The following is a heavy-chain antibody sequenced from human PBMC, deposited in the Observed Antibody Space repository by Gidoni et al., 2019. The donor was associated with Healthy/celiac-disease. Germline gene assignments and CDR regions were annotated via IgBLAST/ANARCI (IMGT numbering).Heavy chain of an antibody. CDR2: ISSSSSTR. CDR3: AVDIVATKETPYFQH. Sequence: EVQLVESGGGLVQPGGSLSLSCAASGFTFSSYSMNWVRQAPGKGLEWVSYISSSSSTRYYADSVKGRFTISRDNAKNSLYLQMNSLRAEDTAVYYCAVDIVATKETPYFQHWGQGTLVTVSS. V-gene: IGHV3-48*04. J-gene: IGHJ1*01. CDR1: GFTFSSYS. D-gene: IGHD5-12*01.